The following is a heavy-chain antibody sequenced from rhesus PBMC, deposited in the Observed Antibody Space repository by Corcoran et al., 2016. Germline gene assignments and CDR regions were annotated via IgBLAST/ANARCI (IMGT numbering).Heavy chain of an antibody. V-gene: IGHV4-165*01. Sequence: QVQLQESGPGLVKPSETLSLTCAVSGGSFSGYYWGWIRQPPGKGLEWIGYISGSSGRTHYNTSLKRRVTIATDTSKNQFSLKLSSVTAADTAVYYCARRGYGSSYTDYWGQGVLVTVSS. CDR1: GGSFSGYY. CDR2: ISGSSGRT. CDR3: ARRGYGSSYTDY. J-gene: IGHJ4*01. D-gene: IGHD4-29*01.